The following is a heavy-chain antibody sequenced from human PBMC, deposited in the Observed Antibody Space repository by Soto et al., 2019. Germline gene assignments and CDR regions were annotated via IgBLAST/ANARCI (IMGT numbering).Heavy chain of an antibody. V-gene: IGHV3-11*01. D-gene: IGHD2-2*01. CDR3: AKDSQSVSVSAARVYGMDG. J-gene: IGHJ6*02. CDR2: ISSSGSTI. Sequence: SLSLSCAASGFPFSDYYMSWIRQAPGKGLEWVSYISSSGSTIYYADSVKGRFTISRDNAKNSLYLQMNSLRAEDTAVYYCAKDSQSVSVSAARVYGMDGWGQGTTVTVSS. CDR1: GFPFSDYY.